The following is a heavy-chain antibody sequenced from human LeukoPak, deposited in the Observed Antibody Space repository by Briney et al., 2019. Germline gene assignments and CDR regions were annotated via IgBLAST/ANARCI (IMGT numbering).Heavy chain of an antibody. Sequence: GRSLRLSCAASGFTFSSYAMSWVRQAPGKGLEWVSAISGSGGSTYYADSVKGRFTISRDNSKNTLYLQMNSLRAEDTAVYYCAKGSGYYSEAFDYWGQGTLVTVSS. CDR2: ISGSGGST. J-gene: IGHJ4*02. V-gene: IGHV3-23*01. CDR1: GFTFSSYA. CDR3: AKGSGYYSEAFDY. D-gene: IGHD3-22*01.